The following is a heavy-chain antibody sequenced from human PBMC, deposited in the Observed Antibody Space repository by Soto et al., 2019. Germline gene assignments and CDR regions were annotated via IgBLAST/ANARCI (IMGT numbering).Heavy chain of an antibody. Sequence: GGSLRLSCAASGFTFRDFAMTWVRQAPGKGLEWVSAITGSGSSTYYADSVKGRFSISRDNSKNTMYLHMNSLRAEDTALYYCAKGSARLVRGVILHFDYWGQGSLVTVSS. D-gene: IGHD3-10*01. CDR3: AKGSARLVRGVILHFDY. CDR1: GFTFRDFA. J-gene: IGHJ4*02. CDR2: ITGSGSST. V-gene: IGHV3-23*01.